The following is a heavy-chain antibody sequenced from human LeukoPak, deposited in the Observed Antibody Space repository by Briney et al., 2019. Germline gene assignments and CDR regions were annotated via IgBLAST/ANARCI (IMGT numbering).Heavy chain of an antibody. Sequence: PSETQSLTCAGSGGSISSGGYSWSWIRQPPGKGLEWIGYIYHSGSTYHNPSLKSRVTISVDRSKNQFSLKLSSVTAADTAVYYCASTTPEYYYGMDVWGQGTTVTVSS. D-gene: IGHD1-14*01. V-gene: IGHV4-30-2*01. CDR1: GGSISSGGYS. J-gene: IGHJ6*02. CDR3: ASTTPEYYYGMDV. CDR2: IYHSGST.